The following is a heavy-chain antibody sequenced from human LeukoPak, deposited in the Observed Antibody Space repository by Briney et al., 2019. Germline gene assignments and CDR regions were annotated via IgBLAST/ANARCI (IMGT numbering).Heavy chain of an antibody. V-gene: IGHV1-18*01. D-gene: IGHD6-25*01. Sequence: ASVKVSCKASGYTFNTYGISWVRQAPGQGLEWMGWISTYNGDVIYVQNLQSRVTMTTDTSTSTAYTELMSLRSDDTAVYYCLRDAQRPRLTPDYWGQGTLVTVSS. CDR1: GYTFNTYG. CDR2: ISTYNGDV. J-gene: IGHJ4*02. CDR3: LRDAQRPRLTPDY.